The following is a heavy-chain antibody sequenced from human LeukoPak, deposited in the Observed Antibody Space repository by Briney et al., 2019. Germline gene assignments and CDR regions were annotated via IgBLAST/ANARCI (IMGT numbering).Heavy chain of an antibody. V-gene: IGHV4-34*01. D-gene: IGHD3-22*01. J-gene: IGHJ4*02. CDR1: GGSFSGYY. CDR3: ARGSHYDSSGYYFLDY. CDR2: INHSGST. Sequence: PSETLSLTCAVYGGSFSGYYWSWIRQPPGKGLEWIGEINHSGSTNYNPSLKSRVTISVDTSKNQFSLKLSSVTAADTAVYYCARGSHYDSSGYYFLDYWGQGTLVTVSS.